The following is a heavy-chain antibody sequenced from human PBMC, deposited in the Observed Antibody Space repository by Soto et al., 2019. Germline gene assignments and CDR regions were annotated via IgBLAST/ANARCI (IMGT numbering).Heavy chain of an antibody. V-gene: IGHV3-72*01. D-gene: IGHD3-22*01. CDR3: VRATYFSDSSGYTRCLDY. J-gene: IGHJ4*02. Sequence: GSLRLSCAGSGLTLSDHYIDWVRQAPGKGLEWVGRSRDKPQGYSTAYAASVKGRFTTSRDESKNSAYLQMNSLKTEDTAVYYCVRATYFSDSSGYTRCLDYWGQGTLVTGLL. CDR1: GLTLSDHY. CDR2: SRDKPQGYST.